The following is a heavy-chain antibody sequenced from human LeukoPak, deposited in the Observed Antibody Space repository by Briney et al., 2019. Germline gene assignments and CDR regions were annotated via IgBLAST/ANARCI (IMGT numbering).Heavy chain of an antibody. J-gene: IGHJ4*02. V-gene: IGHV6-1*01. CDR1: GDSVSSNSAA. CDR3: ARDPVGGSTIFDY. Sequence: SQTLSLTCAISGDSVSSNSAAWDWIRQSPSRGLEWLGRTYYRSKWYYDYAVAVKSRISINPDTSKNQFSLQLSSVTPEDTAVYYCARDPVGGSTIFDYWGQGTLVTVSS. CDR2: TYYRSKWYY. D-gene: IGHD1-26*01.